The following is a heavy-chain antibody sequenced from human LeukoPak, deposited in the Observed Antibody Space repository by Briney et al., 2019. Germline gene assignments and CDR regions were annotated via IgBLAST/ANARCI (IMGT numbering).Heavy chain of an antibody. D-gene: IGHD3-9*01. V-gene: IGHV3-7*01. CDR2: IKQDGSEK. J-gene: IGHJ4*02. CDR3: AREYYDILTGYFVPNDY. CDR1: GFTFSSYW. Sequence: GGSLRLSCAASGFTFSSYWMSWARQAPGKGLEWVANIKQDGSEKYYVDSVKGRFTISRDNAKNSLYLQMNSLRAEDTAVYYCAREYYDILTGYFVPNDYWGQGTLVTVSS.